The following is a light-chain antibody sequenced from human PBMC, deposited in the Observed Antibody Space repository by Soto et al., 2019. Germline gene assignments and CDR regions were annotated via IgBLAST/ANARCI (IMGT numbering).Light chain of an antibody. J-gene: IGKJ5*01. V-gene: IGKV1-33*01. CDR2: DAS. Sequence: DIPMTQSPSSLSASVRDRVTIPFQASQNINNYLNWYQQKPGRAPKLLIYDASNLEAGVPSRFRGSGSGTDFTFTISRLQPEDIATYYCQQYENLPTFGQGTRLEIK. CDR1: QNINNY. CDR3: QQYENLPT.